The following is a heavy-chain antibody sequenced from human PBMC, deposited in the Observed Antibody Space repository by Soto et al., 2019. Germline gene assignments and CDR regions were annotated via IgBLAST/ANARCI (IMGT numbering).Heavy chain of an antibody. D-gene: IGHD1-7*01. CDR3: ASRDPGTSVDY. CDR2: IYRTGST. CDR1: GGSFTSNNW. J-gene: IGHJ4*02. Sequence: SETLSLTCAVFGGSFTSNNWWTWVRQPPGQGLEWIGEIYRTGSTNYNPSLKSRVTISLDKSENQFSLKVTSLTAADTAVYYCASRDPGTSVDYWGQGTLVTVSS. V-gene: IGHV4-4*02.